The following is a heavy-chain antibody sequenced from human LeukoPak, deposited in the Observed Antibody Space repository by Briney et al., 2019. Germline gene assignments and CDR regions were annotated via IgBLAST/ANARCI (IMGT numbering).Heavy chain of an antibody. CDR3: ATGLVAATFFDY. J-gene: IGHJ4*02. V-gene: IGHV1-24*01. CDR2: FDPEDGET. D-gene: IGHD2-15*01. Sequence: TSVKVSCKVSGYTLTELSMHWVRQAPGKGLEWMGGFDPEDGETIYAQKFQGRVTMTEDTSTDTAYMELSSLRSEDTAVYYCATGLVAATFFDYWGQGTLVTVSS. CDR1: GYTLTELS.